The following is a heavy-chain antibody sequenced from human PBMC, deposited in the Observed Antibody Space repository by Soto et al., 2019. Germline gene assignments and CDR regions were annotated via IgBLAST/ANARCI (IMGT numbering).Heavy chain of an antibody. D-gene: IGHD3-3*01. CDR2: ISWDGGST. CDR1: GFTFDDYT. V-gene: IGHV3-43*01. J-gene: IGHJ6*02. CDR3: AKDKGGFLEWVDYYGMDV. Sequence: GGSLRLSCAASGFTFDDYTMHWVRQAPGKGLEWVSLISWDGGSTYYADSVKGRFTISRDNSKNSLYLQMNSLRTEDTALYYCAKDKGGFLEWVDYYGMDVWGQGTTVTVSS.